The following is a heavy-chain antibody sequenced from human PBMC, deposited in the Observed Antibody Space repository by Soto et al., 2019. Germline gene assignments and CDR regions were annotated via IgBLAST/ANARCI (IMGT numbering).Heavy chain of an antibody. CDR2: ISYDGSNK. D-gene: IGHD3-10*01. Sequence: GGSLRLSCAASGFTFSSYGMHWVRQAPGKGLEWVAVISYDGSNKYYADSVKGRFTISRDNSKNTLYLQMNSLRAEDTAVYYCAKDSYGSGSYYLPYFDYWGQGTLVTVSS. V-gene: IGHV3-30*18. J-gene: IGHJ4*02. CDR1: GFTFSSYG. CDR3: AKDSYGSGSYYLPYFDY.